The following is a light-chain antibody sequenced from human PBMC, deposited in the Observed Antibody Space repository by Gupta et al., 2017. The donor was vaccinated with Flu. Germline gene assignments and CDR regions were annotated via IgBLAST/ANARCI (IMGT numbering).Light chain of an antibody. CDR1: QSLLDSNGYTY. CDR3: RQTLQTPRT. J-gene: IGKJ4*01. V-gene: IGKV2-28*01. CDR2: LGS. Sequence: DIVMTQSPLSLPVTPGEPASISCRSTQSLLDSNGYTYLDWYLQKPGQSPQLLIYLGSNRASGVPDRFSGSGSGTDFTLKISRMEAEDVGVYYCRQTLQTPRTFGGGTKVEIK.